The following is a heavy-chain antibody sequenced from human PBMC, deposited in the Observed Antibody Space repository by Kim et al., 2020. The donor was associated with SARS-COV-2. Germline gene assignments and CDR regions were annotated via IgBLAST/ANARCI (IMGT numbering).Heavy chain of an antibody. J-gene: IGHJ4*02. CDR3: ARGEPRDY. Sequence: SETLSLTCSVSGGSIRSGGKFWTWIRQHPAKGLESIGYISYSGNSHYSPSLRSWVSISLQTSENQFSLELTSVTAADTAVYYCARGEPRDYWGQGILVTV. CDR1: GGSIRSGGKF. V-gene: IGHV4-31*03. CDR2: ISYSGNS.